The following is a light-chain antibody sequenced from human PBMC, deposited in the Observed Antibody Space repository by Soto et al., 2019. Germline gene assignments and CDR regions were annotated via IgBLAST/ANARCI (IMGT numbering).Light chain of an antibody. CDR2: DNN. Sequence: VLTQPPSVSAAPGQKVTISCSGSGSNIGNNFVSWYQQFPGTAPKLLIYDNNKRPSGIPDRFSGSKSGTSATLGITGLQTGDEADYYCGTWDNSLSAYVFGAGTKVTVL. CDR1: GSNIGNNF. CDR3: GTWDNSLSAYV. V-gene: IGLV1-51*01. J-gene: IGLJ1*01.